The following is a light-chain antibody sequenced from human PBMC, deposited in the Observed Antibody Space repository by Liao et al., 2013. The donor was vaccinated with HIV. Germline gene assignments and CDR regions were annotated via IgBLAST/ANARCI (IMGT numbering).Light chain of an antibody. CDR3: QTWGSSTAV. Sequence: SYDLTQPPSVSVSPGQTASITCSGDRLGDNIVSWYQQRPGQSPVVVIYQDNKWPSGIPDRFSGSNSANTATLTISGTQDVDEADYYCQTWGSSTAVFGGGTKLTVL. CDR1: RLGDNI. V-gene: IGLV3-1*01. CDR2: QDN. J-gene: IGLJ2*01.